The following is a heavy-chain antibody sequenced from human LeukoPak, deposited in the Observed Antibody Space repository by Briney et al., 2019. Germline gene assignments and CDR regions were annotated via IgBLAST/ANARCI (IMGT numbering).Heavy chain of an antibody. CDR3: ARDRLTMVRGHHREVDAFDI. D-gene: IGHD3-10*01. Sequence: SETLSLTCTVSGGSISSGVYYWSWIRQHPGKGLEWIGYIYYSGSTYYNPSLKSRVTISVDTSKNQFSLKLSSVTAADTAVYYCARDRLTMVRGHHREVDAFDIWGQGTMVTVSS. CDR1: GGSISSGVYY. V-gene: IGHV4-31*03. CDR2: IYYSGST. J-gene: IGHJ3*02.